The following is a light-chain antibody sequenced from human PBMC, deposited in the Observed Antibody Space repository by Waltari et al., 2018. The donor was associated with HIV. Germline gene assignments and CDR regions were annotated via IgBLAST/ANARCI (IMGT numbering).Light chain of an antibody. J-gene: IGKJ5*01. V-gene: IGKV3-15*01. Sequence: EIVMTQSPATLSVSPGERATLSCRASQSVSSNLAWYQQKPGQAPRLLIYGASTRIPARFSGSGSGTEFTLTISSLQSEDFAVYYCQQYNNWITFGQGTRLEIK. CDR2: GAS. CDR3: QQYNNWIT. CDR1: QSVSSN.